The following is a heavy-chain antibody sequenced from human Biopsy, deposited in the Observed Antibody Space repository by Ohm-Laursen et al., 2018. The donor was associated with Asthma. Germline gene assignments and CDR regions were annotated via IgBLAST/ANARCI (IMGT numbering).Heavy chain of an antibody. J-gene: IGHJ4*02. Sequence: TLSLTCPVSGGSISSGGYSWSWIRQPPGKGLEWIGYIYHSGSTYYNPSLKSRVTISVDRSKNQFSLKLSSVTAADTAVYYCARVKDGHNFDYWGQGTLVTVSS. V-gene: IGHV4-30-2*01. CDR2: IYHSGST. CDR3: ARVKDGHNFDY. D-gene: IGHD5-24*01. CDR1: GGSISSGGYS.